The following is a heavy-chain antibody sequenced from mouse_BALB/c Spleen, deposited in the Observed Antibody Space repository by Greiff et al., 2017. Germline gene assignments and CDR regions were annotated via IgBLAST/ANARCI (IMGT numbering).Heavy chain of an antibody. D-gene: IGHD1-1*01. Sequence: VQLKESGPGLVKPSQSLSLTCTVTGYSITSDYAWNWIRQFPGNKLEWMGYISYSGSTSYNPSLKSRISITRDTSKNQFFLQLNSVTTEDTATYYCARSGTTVVDWYFDVWGAGTTVTVSS. J-gene: IGHJ1*01. CDR1: GYSITSDYA. V-gene: IGHV3-2*02. CDR2: ISYSGST. CDR3: ARSGTTVVDWYFDV.